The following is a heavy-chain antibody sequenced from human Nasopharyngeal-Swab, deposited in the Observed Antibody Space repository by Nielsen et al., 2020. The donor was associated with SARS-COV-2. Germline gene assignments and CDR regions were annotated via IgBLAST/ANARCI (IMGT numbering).Heavy chain of an antibody. D-gene: IGHD4-23*01. CDR2: FDPEDGET. Sequence: ASAKLSCKVSGYTLTELSMHWVRQAPGKGLEWMGGFDPEDGETIYAQKFQGRVTMTEDTSTDTAYMELSSLRSEDTAVYYCATVWRWGHIAIDYWGQGTLVTVSS. CDR3: ATVWRWGHIAIDY. J-gene: IGHJ4*02. V-gene: IGHV1-24*01. CDR1: GYTLTELS.